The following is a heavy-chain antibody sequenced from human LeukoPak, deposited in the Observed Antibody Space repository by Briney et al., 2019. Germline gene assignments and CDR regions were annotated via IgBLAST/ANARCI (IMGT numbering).Heavy chain of an antibody. V-gene: IGHV3-30*18. Sequence: TGRSLRLSCAASGFTFSSYGMHWVHQAPGKELEWVAVISYDGSNKYYADSVKGRFTISRDNSKNTLYLQMNSLRAEDTAVYYCAKDRIAAAGTNYYYGMDVWGQGTTVTVSS. CDR1: GFTFSSYG. D-gene: IGHD6-13*01. J-gene: IGHJ6*02. CDR2: ISYDGSNK. CDR3: AKDRIAAAGTNYYYGMDV.